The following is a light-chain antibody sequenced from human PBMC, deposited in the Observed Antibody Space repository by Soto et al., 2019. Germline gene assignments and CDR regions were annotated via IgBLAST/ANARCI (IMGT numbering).Light chain of an antibody. Sequence: EIVLTQSPGTLSLSPGERATLSCRASQTVNNNYLAWYQQRPGQAPRLLIYGASTRATGIPDRFSGSGSVTDFALIISRLEPEDFAVYYCQQYGSSLPITFGPGTKVDFK. V-gene: IGKV3-20*01. CDR1: QTVNNNY. CDR3: QQYGSSLPIT. J-gene: IGKJ3*01. CDR2: GAS.